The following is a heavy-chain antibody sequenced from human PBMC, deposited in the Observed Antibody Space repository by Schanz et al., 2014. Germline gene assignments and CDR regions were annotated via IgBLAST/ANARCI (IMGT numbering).Heavy chain of an antibody. D-gene: IGHD5-12*01. CDR2: ISSYSTI. CDR3: ARDDGGGYNQIDY. CDR1: GFTFSDFG. Sequence: VQLVESGGAVVQPGGSLRLSCAATGFTFSDFGMHWVRQAPGKGPEWISYISSYSTIHYADSVKGRFTISRDNSENTLFLEMNSLRLEDTAVYYCARDDGGGYNQIDYWGQGALVTVSS. J-gene: IGHJ4*02. V-gene: IGHV3-48*04.